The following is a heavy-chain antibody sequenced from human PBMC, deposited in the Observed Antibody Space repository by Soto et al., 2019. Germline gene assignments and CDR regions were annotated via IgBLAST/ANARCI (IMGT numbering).Heavy chain of an antibody. J-gene: IGHJ5*02. CDR1: GYTFSNYG. Sequence: QVQLVQSGAEVKKPGASVKVSCKASGYTFSNYGISWVRQAPGQGLEWMGRVSPYNGNTNYEQKLQGRVTTTTDTFTCTAYKERTSPKSDDTAVYYCAGDRGYNCNYGWFDPWGQGTLVTVSS. V-gene: IGHV1-18*01. CDR3: AGDRGYNCNYGWFDP. CDR2: VSPYNGNT. D-gene: IGHD1-7*01.